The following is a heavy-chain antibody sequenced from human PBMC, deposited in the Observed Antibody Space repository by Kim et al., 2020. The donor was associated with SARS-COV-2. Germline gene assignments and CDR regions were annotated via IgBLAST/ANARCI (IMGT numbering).Heavy chain of an antibody. CDR3: ARDLDSGTYKAGAFDI. D-gene: IGHD1-26*01. CDR2: IHKSGYNS. J-gene: IGHJ3*02. V-gene: IGHV3-11*04. CDR1: GFTFSDFY. Sequence: GGSLRLSCAASGFTFSDFYMAWIRRAPGKGLECLSYIHKSGYNSYYADSVKGRFTISRDNANNLLYLQMNGLRAEDTAVYYCARDLDSGTYKAGAFDIWG.